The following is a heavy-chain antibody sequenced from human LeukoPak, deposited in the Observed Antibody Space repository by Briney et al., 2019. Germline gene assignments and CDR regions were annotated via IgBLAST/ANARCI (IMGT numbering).Heavy chain of an antibody. CDR2: INPNSGGT. D-gene: IGHD7-27*01. CDR3: ARNTWGDAFDI. CDR1: GYTFTDYY. V-gene: IGHV1-2*02. Sequence: ASVKVSCKASGYTFTDYYIHWVRQAPGQGLEWMGWINPNSGGTNYAQKFQGRDTMTRDTSISTAYMELSRLRSDDTAVYYCARNTWGDAFDIWGQGKMVTVSS. J-gene: IGHJ3*02.